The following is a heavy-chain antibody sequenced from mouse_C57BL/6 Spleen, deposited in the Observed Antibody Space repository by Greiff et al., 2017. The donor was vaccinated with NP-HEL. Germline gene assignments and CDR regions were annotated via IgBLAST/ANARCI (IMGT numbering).Heavy chain of an antibody. J-gene: IGHJ4*01. CDR3: AMIYYGYDGYYAMDY. CDR2: IYPGDGDT. V-gene: IGHV1-82*01. D-gene: IGHD2-2*01. Sequence: QVQLKQSGPELVKPGASVKISCKASGYAFSSSWMNWVKQRPGKGLEWIGRIYPGDGDTNYNGKFKGKATLTADKSSSTAYMQLSSLTSEDSAVYFCAMIYYGYDGYYAMDYWGQGTSVTVSS. CDR1: GYAFSSSW.